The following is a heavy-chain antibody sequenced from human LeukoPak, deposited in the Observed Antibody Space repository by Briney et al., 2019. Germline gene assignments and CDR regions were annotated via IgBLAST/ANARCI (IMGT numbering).Heavy chain of an antibody. CDR3: ASTYAYGGNLGDAFDI. Sequence: SETLSLTCAVSGGSISSSNWWSWVRQPPGKGLEWIGEIYHSGSTNYNPSLKSRVTISVDKSKNQFSLKLSSVTAADTAVYYCASTYAYGGNLGDAFDIWGQGTMVTVSS. CDR2: IYHSGST. D-gene: IGHD4-23*01. V-gene: IGHV4-4*02. J-gene: IGHJ3*02. CDR1: GGSISSSNW.